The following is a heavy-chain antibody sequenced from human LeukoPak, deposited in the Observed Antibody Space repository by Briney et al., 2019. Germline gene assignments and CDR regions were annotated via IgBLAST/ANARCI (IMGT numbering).Heavy chain of an antibody. CDR3: ARVDYSNPSY. J-gene: IGHJ4*02. D-gene: IGHD4-11*01. V-gene: IGHV4-59*01. CDR2: IYYSGST. Sequence: SETLSLTCTVSRGSISGYYWSWIRQPPGKGLEWIGYIYYSGSTNYNPSLKSRVTISIDTSKKQFSLKLSSVTAADTAVYYCARVDYSNPSYWGQGTLVTVPS. CDR1: RGSISGYY.